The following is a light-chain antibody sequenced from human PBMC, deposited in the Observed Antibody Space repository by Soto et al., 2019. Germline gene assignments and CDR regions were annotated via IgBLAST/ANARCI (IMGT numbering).Light chain of an antibody. V-gene: IGKV3-20*01. CDR1: HSVSSSY. Sequence: ELGLTQKPWTLRLSRGERATLSCRVSHSVSSSYLAWYQQKPGQAPRLLIYSASSRATGIPDRFCFRGTGTDSTYTCGLGMPADFVVRSRRVSAQPLWAIAQGTRVEIK. CDR3: RVSAQPLWA. J-gene: IGKJ1*01. CDR2: SAS.